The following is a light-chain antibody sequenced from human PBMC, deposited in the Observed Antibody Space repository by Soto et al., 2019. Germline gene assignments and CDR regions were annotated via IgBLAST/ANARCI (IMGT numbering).Light chain of an antibody. CDR2: GAS. CDR3: QQHNNWPPWT. J-gene: IGKJ1*01. V-gene: IGKV3-15*01. Sequence: EIVMTQSPATLSVSPGERVTLSCRASQSVSSNLAWYQQKPGQAPRLLIYGASTRATGIPARFSGSGSGTEFTLTISSLQSEDFAVYYCQQHNNWPPWTFGQGTRVDIK. CDR1: QSVSSN.